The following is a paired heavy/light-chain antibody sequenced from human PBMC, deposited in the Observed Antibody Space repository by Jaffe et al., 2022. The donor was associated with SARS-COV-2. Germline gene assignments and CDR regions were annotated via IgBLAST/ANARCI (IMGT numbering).Heavy chain of an antibody. D-gene: IGHD5-18*01. CDR2: MYYTGST. J-gene: IGHJ5*02. V-gene: IGHV4-31*03. CDR3: ARGIPSAHGPTNWFDA. Sequence: QLQLQESGPGLVKPSQTLSLTCTVSGGSIRSGGYYWSWFRQHPGKRLEWIGYMYYTGSTYYNPSLKNRVMISVGGSNTQLSLNLNSVTAADTAVYYCARGIPSAHGPTNWFDAWGQGTLVTVAS. CDR1: GGSIRSGGYY.
Light chain of an antibody. CDR1: QTINNY. Sequence: DIQMTQSPSSLSASVGDRVTIACRASQTINNYLNWYQQKPGKAPKLLIYTASSLQSGVPSRFSGSGSGTDFTLTISGLRPEDFATYYCQQGYGSPLTFGQGTRLEIK. CDR2: TAS. CDR3: QQGYGSPLT. V-gene: IGKV1-39*01. J-gene: IGKJ2*01.